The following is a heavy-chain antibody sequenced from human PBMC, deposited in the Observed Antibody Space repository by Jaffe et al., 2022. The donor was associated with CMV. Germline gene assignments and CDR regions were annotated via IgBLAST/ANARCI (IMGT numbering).Heavy chain of an antibody. V-gene: IGHV1-2*02. CDR2: INPRTGWT. Sequence: QVQLVQSGTEVKQPGASVKVSCKASGYSFTGYYLHWVRQAPGQGLQWMGWINPRTGWTSYSQNFQGRVTLTRDPSITTAYMDLSSLRPDDTALYYCAKENFISDIQVPARGFYFDSWGQGALVTVSS. D-gene: IGHD1-7*01. J-gene: IGHJ4*02. CDR3: AKENFISDIQVPARGFYFDS. CDR1: GYSFTGYY.